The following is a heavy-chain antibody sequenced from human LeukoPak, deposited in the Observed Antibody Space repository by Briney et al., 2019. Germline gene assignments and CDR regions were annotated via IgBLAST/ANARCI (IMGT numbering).Heavy chain of an antibody. CDR2: INHSGST. V-gene: IGHV4-34*01. J-gene: IGHJ4*02. Sequence: SEILSLTCAVYGGSFSGYYWSWIRQPPGKGLEWIGEINHSGSTNYNPSLKSRVTISVDTSKNQFSRKLSSVTAADTAVYYCTRQGVYYYDRVDYWGQGTLVTVSS. D-gene: IGHD3-22*01. CDR3: TRQGVYYYDRVDY. CDR1: GGSFSGYY.